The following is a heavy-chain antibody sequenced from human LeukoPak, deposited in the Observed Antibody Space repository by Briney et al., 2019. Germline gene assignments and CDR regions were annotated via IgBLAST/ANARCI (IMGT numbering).Heavy chain of an antibody. CDR1: GFTFSSYA. CDR3: AREDYGDSNFFFDY. Sequence: GGSLRLSCAASGFTFSSYAMHWVRQAPGKGLEWVAVISYDGSNKYYADSVKGRFTISRDNSKNTLYLQMNSLRAEDTAVYYCAREDYGDSNFFFDYRGQGTLVTVSS. V-gene: IGHV3-30-3*01. D-gene: IGHD4-17*01. CDR2: ISYDGSNK. J-gene: IGHJ4*02.